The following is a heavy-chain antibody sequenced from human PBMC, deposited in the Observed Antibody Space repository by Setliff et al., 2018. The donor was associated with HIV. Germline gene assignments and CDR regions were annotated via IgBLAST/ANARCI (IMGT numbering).Heavy chain of an antibody. Sequence: GGSLRLSCATSGFTFSSYAMSWVRQAPGKGLEWVSAISGSGGSTHYADSVKGRFTITRDTSKSTVSLQMKSMRAEDTAVFYCAKDGSPPHYYDSYALRDALDMWGQGTVVTVSS. D-gene: IGHD3-22*01. CDR1: GFTFSSYA. J-gene: IGHJ3*02. CDR3: AKDGSPPHYYDSYALRDALDM. CDR2: ISGSGGST. V-gene: IGHV3-23*01.